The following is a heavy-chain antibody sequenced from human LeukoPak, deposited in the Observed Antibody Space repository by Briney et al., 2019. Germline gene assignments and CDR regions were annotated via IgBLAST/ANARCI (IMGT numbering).Heavy chain of an antibody. CDR1: GYTFTSYG. CDR3: ARDDGFNVLVVPAFDP. Sequence: ASVKVSCKASGYTFTSYGISWVRQAPGQGLEWMGWINPNSGGTNYAQKFQGRVTMTRDTSISTAYMELSRLRSDDTAVYYCARDDGFNVLVVPAFDPWGQGTLVTVSS. D-gene: IGHD2-2*01. CDR2: INPNSGGT. J-gene: IGHJ5*02. V-gene: IGHV1-2*02.